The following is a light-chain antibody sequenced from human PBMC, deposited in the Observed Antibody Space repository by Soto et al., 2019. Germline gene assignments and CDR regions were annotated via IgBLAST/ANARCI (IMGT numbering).Light chain of an antibody. J-gene: IGLJ3*02. CDR2: DVS. CDR1: NXDIGDYKF. V-gene: IGLV2-11*01. Sequence: QSALTRPRSVSGSPGQSVAISCTGTNXDIGDYKFVSWYQQHPGKAPKVMIYDVSKRPSGVPDRFSGSKSGNTASLTISGLQAEDEADYYCCSYPGTHTWVFGGGTKVTVL. CDR3: CSYPGTHTWV.